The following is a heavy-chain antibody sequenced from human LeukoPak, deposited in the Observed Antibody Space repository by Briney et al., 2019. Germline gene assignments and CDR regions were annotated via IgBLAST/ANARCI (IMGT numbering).Heavy chain of an antibody. V-gene: IGHV3-21*01. Sequence: GGSLRLSCAVSGFTFSDYYMSWVRQAPGKGLEWVSSISSSSSYIYYADSVKGRFTISRDNAKNSLYLQMNSLRAEDTAVYYCARVGGNSGSFYFDYWGQGTLVTVSS. J-gene: IGHJ4*02. CDR3: ARVGGNSGSFYFDY. D-gene: IGHD1-26*01. CDR1: GFTFSDYY. CDR2: ISSSSSYI.